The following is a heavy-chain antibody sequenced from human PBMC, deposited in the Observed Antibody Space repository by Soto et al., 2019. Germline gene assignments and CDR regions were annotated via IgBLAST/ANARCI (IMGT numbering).Heavy chain of an antibody. CDR3: AKGLNIVYATRNYCYYYGMDV. J-gene: IGHJ6*02. CDR1: GFTFSSYA. V-gene: IGHV3-23*01. Sequence: GGSLRLSCAASGFTFSSYAMSWVRQAPGKGLEWVSAISGSGGSTYYADSVKGRFTISRDNSKNTLYLQMNSLRAVDTAVYYCAKGLNIVYATRNYCYYYGMDVWGQGTKVTVSS. CDR2: ISGSGGST. D-gene: IGHD2-8*01.